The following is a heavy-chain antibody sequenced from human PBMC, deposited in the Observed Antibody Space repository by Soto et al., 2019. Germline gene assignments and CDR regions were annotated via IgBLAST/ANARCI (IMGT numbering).Heavy chain of an antibody. CDR2: IWYDGSNK. CDR3: ARGMRGGVVVITY. D-gene: IGHD3-22*01. V-gene: IGHV3-33*01. J-gene: IGHJ4*02. Sequence: QPGGSLRLSCAASGFTFSSYGMPWVRQAPGKGLEWVAVIWYDGSNKYYADSVKGRFTISRDNSKNTLYLQMNSLRAEDTAVYYCARGMRGGVVVITYWRQGTLVTVSS. CDR1: GFTFSSYG.